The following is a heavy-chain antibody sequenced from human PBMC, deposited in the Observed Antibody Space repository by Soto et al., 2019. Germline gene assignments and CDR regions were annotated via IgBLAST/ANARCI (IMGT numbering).Heavy chain of an antibody. CDR1: GFTFSRAW. CDR2: IKSKVDGGTT. J-gene: IGHJ4*02. Sequence: PGGSLRLSCAASGFTFSRAWMNWVRQTPGKGLEWVGRIKSKVDGGTTDYAAPVKGRFSISRDDSQNTLYLQMNSLKTEDTAVYFCTGDPPTGSPGIDYWGQGTLVTVSS. V-gene: IGHV3-15*07. D-gene: IGHD2-15*01. CDR3: TGDPPTGSPGIDY.